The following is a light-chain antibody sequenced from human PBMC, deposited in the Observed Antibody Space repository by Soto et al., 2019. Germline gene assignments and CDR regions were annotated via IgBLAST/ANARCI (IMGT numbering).Light chain of an antibody. J-gene: IGKJ5*01. V-gene: IGKV3-20*01. CDR3: QQYGGSLPIT. CDR1: QSVGSNH. Sequence: IEMTQSPGTLSLSPGERATLSCRASQSVGSNHLAWYQQKPGQAPRLLIYGASSRATGIPNRVSGSGSGTDFTLTISGLEPEDFAVYYCQQYGGSLPITFGQGTRLEIK. CDR2: GAS.